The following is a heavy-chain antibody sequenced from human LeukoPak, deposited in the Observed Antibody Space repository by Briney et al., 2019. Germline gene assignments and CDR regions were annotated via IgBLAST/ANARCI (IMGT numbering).Heavy chain of an antibody. Sequence: GGSLRLSWAASGFTFSSNYMSWVRQAPGKGLEWVSFIYSGGSTYYADSVKGRFTMSRDNFKNTLYLQMNSLRAEDTAVYYCARGWVADYWGQGTLVTVSS. CDR2: IYSGGST. D-gene: IGHD1-26*01. CDR3: ARGWVADY. CDR1: GFTFSSNY. J-gene: IGHJ4*02. V-gene: IGHV3-53*01.